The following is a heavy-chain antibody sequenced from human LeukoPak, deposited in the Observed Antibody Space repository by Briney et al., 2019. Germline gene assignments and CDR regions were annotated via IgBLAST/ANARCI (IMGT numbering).Heavy chain of an antibody. D-gene: IGHD3-10*01. CDR2: IYSGGST. J-gene: IGHJ4*02. Sequence: GGSLRLSCAASGFTVSSNYMSWVRQAPGKGLEWVSVIYSGGSTYYADSVKGRFTISRDNSKNTLYLQMNSLRAEDTAVYYCARDGRFGELLPWGQGTLDTVSS. CDR1: GFTVSSNY. V-gene: IGHV3-53*01. CDR3: ARDGRFGELLP.